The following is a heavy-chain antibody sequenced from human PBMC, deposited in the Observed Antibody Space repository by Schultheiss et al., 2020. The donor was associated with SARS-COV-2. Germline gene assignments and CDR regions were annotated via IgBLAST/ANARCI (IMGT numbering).Heavy chain of an antibody. J-gene: IGHJ4*02. CDR2: IYPGDSDT. CDR1: GYSFTRYW. CDR3: ARPGSYGYFFFDY. V-gene: IGHV5-51*01. D-gene: IGHD5-18*01. Sequence: GGSLRLSCKGSGYSFTRYWIGWVRQMPGKGLEWMGIIYPGDSDTRYSPSFQGQVTISADKSISTAYLQWSSLKASDTAMYYCARPGSYGYFFFDYWGQGTLVTVSS.